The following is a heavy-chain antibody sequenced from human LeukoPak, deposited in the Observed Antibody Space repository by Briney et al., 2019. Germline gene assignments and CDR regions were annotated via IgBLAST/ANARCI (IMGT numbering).Heavy chain of an antibody. Sequence: ASVKVSCKASGYSFTSYDINWVRQAPGQGFEWVGWMNPNSGNTGHAQEFQGRVTMTRDTSMSTAYMELSSLRYEDTAVYYCARGRGYDRACYVYYFDFWGQGTLVTVSS. V-gene: IGHV1-8*01. J-gene: IGHJ4*02. CDR1: GYSFTSYD. CDR3: ARGRGYDRACYVYYFDF. CDR2: MNPNSGNT. D-gene: IGHD3-22*01.